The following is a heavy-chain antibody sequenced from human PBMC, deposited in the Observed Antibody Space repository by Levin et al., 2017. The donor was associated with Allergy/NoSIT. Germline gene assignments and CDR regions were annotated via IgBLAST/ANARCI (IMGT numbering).Heavy chain of an antibody. Sequence: ASVKVSCKASGYTFTGYYMHWVRQAPGQRLEWMGWINPNSGGADFAQKFQGRVTMTSDTSISTAYMELSRLKSDDTAVYYCARVYDYGGNYYFFDYWGQGTLVTVSS. D-gene: IGHD4-23*01. V-gene: IGHV1-2*02. J-gene: IGHJ4*02. CDR1: GYTFTGYY. CDR2: INPNSGGA. CDR3: ARVYDYGGNYYFFDY.